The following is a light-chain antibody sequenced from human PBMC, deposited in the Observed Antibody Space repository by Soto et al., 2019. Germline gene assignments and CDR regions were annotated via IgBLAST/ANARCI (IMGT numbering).Light chain of an antibody. Sequence: QSVLTQPPSASGSPGQSVTISCTGTSSDVGGYNYVSWYQQHPGKAPKLMIYEVSKRPSGVPDRSSGSKSGNTASLTVSGLQAEDEADYYCSSYAGSNSYVFGTGTKVTVL. CDR1: SSDVGGYNY. J-gene: IGLJ1*01. CDR2: EVS. V-gene: IGLV2-8*01. CDR3: SSYAGSNSYV.